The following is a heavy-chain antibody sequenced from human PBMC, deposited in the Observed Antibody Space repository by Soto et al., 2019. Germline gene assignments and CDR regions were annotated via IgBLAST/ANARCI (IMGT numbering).Heavy chain of an antibody. Sequence: SETLSLTCTVSGGSISSYYWSWIRQPPGKGLEWIGYIYYSGSTNYNPSLKSRVTISVDTSKNQFSLKLSSVTAADTAVYYCAREWGGIQLHEGALGYWGQGTLVTVSS. D-gene: IGHD5-18*01. CDR2: IYYSGST. J-gene: IGHJ4*02. V-gene: IGHV4-59*01. CDR3: AREWGGIQLHEGALGY. CDR1: GGSISSYY.